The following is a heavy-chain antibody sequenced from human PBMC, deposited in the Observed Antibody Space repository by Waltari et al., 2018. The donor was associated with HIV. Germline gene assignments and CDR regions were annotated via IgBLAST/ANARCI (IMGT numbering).Heavy chain of an antibody. D-gene: IGHD3-3*01. CDR2: ISYDGSNK. Sequence: QVQLVESGAGVVQPGRSLRLSCAASGFTFSSYGMHWVRQAPGKGLEWVAVISYDGSNKDYADSVKGRFTISRDNSKNTLYLQMNSLRAEDTAVYYCAKDARFLDLDYYYGMDVWGQGTTVTVSS. CDR3: AKDARFLDLDYYYGMDV. CDR1: GFTFSSYG. V-gene: IGHV3-30*18. J-gene: IGHJ6*02.